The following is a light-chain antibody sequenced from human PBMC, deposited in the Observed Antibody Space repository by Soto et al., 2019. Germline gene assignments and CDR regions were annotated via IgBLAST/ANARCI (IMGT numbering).Light chain of an antibody. CDR2: DAS. CDR1: QTISTW. Sequence: DIPVTQSPPTLSAPVGDRVTITCRASQTISTWMAWYQQKPGKAPKLLVYDASTLQSGVASRFSGSGSGTEFTLIISGLQPDDSATYYCQQYTNTNNPWMFGQGTKVEI. J-gene: IGKJ1*01. CDR3: QQYTNTNNPWM. V-gene: IGKV1-5*01.